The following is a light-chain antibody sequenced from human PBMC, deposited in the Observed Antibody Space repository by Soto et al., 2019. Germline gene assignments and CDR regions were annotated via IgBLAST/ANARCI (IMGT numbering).Light chain of an antibody. CDR3: QQYHGLPLT. CDR1: QTISSW. J-gene: IGKJ4*01. CDR2: DAS. Sequence: DIQMTQSPSTLSGSVGDRVTITCRASQTISSWLAWYQQKPGKAPQLMISDASDLERGVPSRFSGGGSGTDFTFSISGLQPEDIATYYCQQYHGLPLTFGEGT. V-gene: IGKV1-5*01.